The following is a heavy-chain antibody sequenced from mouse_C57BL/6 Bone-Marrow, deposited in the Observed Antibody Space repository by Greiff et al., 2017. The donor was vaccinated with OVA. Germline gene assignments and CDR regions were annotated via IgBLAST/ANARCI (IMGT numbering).Heavy chain of an antibody. CDR3: ERIYDGYLAWFAY. Sequence: VQLQQPGAELVKPGASVKLSCKASGYTFTSYWMQWVKQRPGQGLEWIGEIDPSDSYTNYNQKFKGKATLTVDTSSSTAYMQLSSLTSEDSAVYYCERIYDGYLAWFAYWGQGTLVTVSA. D-gene: IGHD2-3*01. J-gene: IGHJ3*01. CDR2: IDPSDSYT. CDR1: GYTFTSYW. V-gene: IGHV1-50*01.